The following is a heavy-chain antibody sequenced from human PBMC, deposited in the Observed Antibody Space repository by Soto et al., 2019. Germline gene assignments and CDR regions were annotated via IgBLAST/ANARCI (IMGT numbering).Heavy chain of an antibody. CDR2: IYYSGST. D-gene: IGHD5-12*01. CDR1: GGSISSGGYY. J-gene: IGHJ6*02. Sequence: SETLSLTCTVSGGSISSGGYYWSWIRQHPGKGLEWIGYIYYSGSTYYNPSLKSRVTISVDTSKNQFSLKLSSVTAADTAVYYCARVVVATIRPLDYMDVWGQGTTVTVS. V-gene: IGHV4-31*03. CDR3: ARVVVATIRPLDYMDV.